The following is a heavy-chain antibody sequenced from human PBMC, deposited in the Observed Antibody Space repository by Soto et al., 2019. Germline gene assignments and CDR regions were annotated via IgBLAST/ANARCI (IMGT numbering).Heavy chain of an antibody. CDR3: ARWVEVSLDYXDS. D-gene: IGHD2-15*01. Sequence: SETLSLTCAVSGYSISSDKWWSWVRQPPGKGLEWIGEVYHSGNTNYNPSLKSRVIISVDKSKNQFSLKLSSVTDADTAMYYCARWVEVSLDYXDSWGQGTPVTVSS. CDR2: VYHSGNT. V-gene: IGHV4-4*02. CDR1: GYSISSDKW. J-gene: IGHJ4*02.